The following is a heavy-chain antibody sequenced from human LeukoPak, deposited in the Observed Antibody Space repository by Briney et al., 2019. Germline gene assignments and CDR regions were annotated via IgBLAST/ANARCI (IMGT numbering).Heavy chain of an antibody. D-gene: IGHD5-24*01. CDR2: IPYSGNT. CDR3: AGYGHSNYLAY. V-gene: IGHV4-59*13. Sequence: KPSETLFLTCTVSGGSISSNYWSWIRQPPGKGLEWIGYIPYSGNTNYNPSLKSRVIMSVDTSKNQLSLNLSSVTAADTAVYYCAGYGHSNYLAYWCQGTLVTVSS. J-gene: IGHJ4*02. CDR1: GGSISSNY.